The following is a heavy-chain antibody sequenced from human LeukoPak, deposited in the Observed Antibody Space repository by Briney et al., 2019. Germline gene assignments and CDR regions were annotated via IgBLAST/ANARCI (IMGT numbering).Heavy chain of an antibody. J-gene: IGHJ4*02. CDR1: GITFDDYA. D-gene: IGHD2-2*01. CDR3: AKGGVVVPAAFYFDY. V-gene: IGHV3-9*01. CDR2: ISWNSGSI. Sequence: GGSLRLSCAASGITFDDYAMHWVRQAPGKGLEWVSGISWNSGSIGYADSVKGRFTISRDNAKNSLYLQMNSLRPEDTALYYCAKGGVVVPAAFYFDYWGQGTLGTVSS.